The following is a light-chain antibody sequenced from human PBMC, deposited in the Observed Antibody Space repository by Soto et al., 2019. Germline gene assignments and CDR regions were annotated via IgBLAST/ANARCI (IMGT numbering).Light chain of an antibody. CDR3: QQRSNWPRWG. J-gene: IGKJ3*01. V-gene: IGKV3-15*01. CDR2: GAS. Sequence: EIVMTQSPATLSVSPGERATLSCRASQSVSSNLAWYQQKPGQAPRLLIYGASTRATGIPARFSGSGSGTEFTLTISSLQSEDFAVYYCQQRSNWPRWGFGPGTKVDIK. CDR1: QSVSSN.